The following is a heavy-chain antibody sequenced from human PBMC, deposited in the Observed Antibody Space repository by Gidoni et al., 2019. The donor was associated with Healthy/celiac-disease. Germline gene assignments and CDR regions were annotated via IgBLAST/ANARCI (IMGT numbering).Heavy chain of an antibody. CDR1: GFTFSSYA. CDR3: AKAGIFGVVSDTAFDI. D-gene: IGHD3-3*01. Sequence: EVQLLESGGGLVQPGGSLRLSCAAPGFTFSSYAMSWVRQAPGKGLEWVSAISGSGGSTYYADSVKGRFTISRDNAKNTLYLQMNSLRAEDTAVYYCAKAGIFGVVSDTAFDIWGQGTMVTVSS. J-gene: IGHJ3*02. V-gene: IGHV3-23*01. CDR2: ISGSGGST.